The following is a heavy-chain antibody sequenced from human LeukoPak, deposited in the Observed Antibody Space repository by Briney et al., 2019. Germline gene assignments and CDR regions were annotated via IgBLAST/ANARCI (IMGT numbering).Heavy chain of an antibody. CDR3: AEAPEYFDISGFYYGSLRFDY. Sequence: GGSLRLSCAASGFTFDDYAIHWVRQAPGKGLEWISLISGDGGTTHYADSVKCRFTISRDNSKNSVYLQMNSLKTEDTALYYCAEAPEYFDISGFYYGSLRFDYWGQGTLVTVSS. J-gene: IGHJ4*02. V-gene: IGHV3-43*02. D-gene: IGHD3-22*01. CDR2: ISGDGGTT. CDR1: GFTFDDYA.